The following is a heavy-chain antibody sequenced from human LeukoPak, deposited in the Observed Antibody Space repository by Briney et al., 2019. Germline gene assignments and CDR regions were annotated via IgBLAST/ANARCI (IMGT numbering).Heavy chain of an antibody. CDR1: GFTFSSYW. CDR2: INSDGRST. D-gene: IGHD2-8*02. J-gene: IGHJ4*02. V-gene: IGHV3-74*01. CDR3: ARDQLYCTGGICYFDY. Sequence: GGSLRLSCAASGFTFSSYWMHWVRQALGKGLGWVSRINSDGRSTSFADSVKGRFTISRDNAKNTLYLQMNSLRTEDTAVYYCARDQLYCTGGICYFDYWGQGTLVTVSS.